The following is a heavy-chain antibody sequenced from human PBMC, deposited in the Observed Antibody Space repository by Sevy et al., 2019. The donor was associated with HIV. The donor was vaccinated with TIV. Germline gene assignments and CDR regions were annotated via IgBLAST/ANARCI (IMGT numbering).Heavy chain of an antibody. CDR2: IQYDGSNK. Sequence: GGSLRLSCAASGFSFSSYGMHWVRQAPGKGLGWMSYIQYDGSNKDYADSVKGRFTISRDNSKNTLYLQMNSLRVEDRAVFYCVKEGGGEGGDHWGQGTLVTVSS. CDR1: GFSFSSYG. V-gene: IGHV3-30*02. CDR3: VKEGGGEGGDH. J-gene: IGHJ4*02. D-gene: IGHD2-21*01.